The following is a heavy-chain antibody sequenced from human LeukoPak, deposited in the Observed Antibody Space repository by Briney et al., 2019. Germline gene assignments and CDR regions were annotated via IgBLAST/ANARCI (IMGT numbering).Heavy chain of an antibody. V-gene: IGHV1-2*02. CDR1: GYSFNTYY. J-gene: IGHJ5*02. CDR3: TRHVVTLVRGVNNRKEDWFDP. CDR2: INTDSGGT. D-gene: IGHD3-10*01. Sequence: ASVKVSCKASGYSFNTYYMNWVRQAPGQGLEWLGWINTDSGGTNYAQKFLGRVTMTRDKANSTAYLELSGLRSDDTAVYYCTRHVVTLVRGVNNRKEDWFDPWGQGTLVSVSS.